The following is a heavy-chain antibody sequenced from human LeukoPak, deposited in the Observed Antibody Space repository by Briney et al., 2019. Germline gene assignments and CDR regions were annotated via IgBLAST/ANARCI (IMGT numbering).Heavy chain of an antibody. Sequence: GGSLRLSCAASGFTFSSYSMTWVRQAPGKGLEWVSYISSSSSTIYYADSVKGRFTISRDNAKNSLYLQMNSLRDEDTAVYYCARAGIRIQLWLIDYFDYWGQGTLVTVSS. V-gene: IGHV3-48*02. CDR1: GFTFSSYS. D-gene: IGHD5-18*01. CDR2: ISSSSSTI. CDR3: ARAGIRIQLWLIDYFDY. J-gene: IGHJ4*02.